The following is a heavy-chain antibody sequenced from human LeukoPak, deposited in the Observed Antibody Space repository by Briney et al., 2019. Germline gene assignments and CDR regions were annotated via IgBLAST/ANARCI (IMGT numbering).Heavy chain of an antibody. CDR2: IKQDGNEK. V-gene: IGHV3-7*01. Sequence: GGSLRLSCAASGIIFGSYWMSWVRQAPGKGLEWVANIKQDGNEKYYLDSVKGRFTISRDNAENSVYLEMNSLRVEDTAVYYCVTGFSYVQGRFDYWGQGTLVTVSS. J-gene: IGHJ4*02. CDR3: VTGFSYVQGRFDY. CDR1: GIIFGSYW. D-gene: IGHD5-18*01.